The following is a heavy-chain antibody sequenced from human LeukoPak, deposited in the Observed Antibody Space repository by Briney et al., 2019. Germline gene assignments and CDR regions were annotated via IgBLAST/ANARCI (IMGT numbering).Heavy chain of an antibody. V-gene: IGHV1-2*06. Sequence: ASVKVSCKASGYTFTGYYMHWVRQAPGQGLEWMGRINPNSGGTNYLQKFQGRVTITADKSTSTAYMELSRLRSEDTAIYYCARASSDDTAMATPFAYWGQGTLVTVSS. CDR3: ARASSDDTAMATPFAY. CDR1: GYTFTGYY. D-gene: IGHD5-18*01. J-gene: IGHJ4*02. CDR2: INPNSGGT.